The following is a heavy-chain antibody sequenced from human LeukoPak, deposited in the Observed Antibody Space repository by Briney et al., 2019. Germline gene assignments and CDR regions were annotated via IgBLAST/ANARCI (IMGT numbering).Heavy chain of an antibody. J-gene: IGHJ4*02. CDR1: GFSLSTSGVG. Sequence: SGPTLVKPTQTLTLTCTFSGFSLSTSGVGVGWIRQPPGKALEWLALIYWNDDKRYSPSLKSRLTITKDTSKNQVVLTMTNMDPVDTATYYCAHKNYDLKWDDFDYWGQGTLVTVSS. CDR3: AHKNYDLKWDDFDY. D-gene: IGHD3-3*01. V-gene: IGHV2-5*01. CDR2: IYWNDDK.